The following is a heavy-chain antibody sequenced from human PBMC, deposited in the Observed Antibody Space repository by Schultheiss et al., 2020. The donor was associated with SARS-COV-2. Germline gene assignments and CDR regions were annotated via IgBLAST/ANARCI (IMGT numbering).Heavy chain of an antibody. CDR2: IYYSGST. Sequence: SQTLSLTCTVSGGSISSYYWSWIRQPPGKGLEWIGYIYYSGSTYYNPSLKSRVTMSVDTSKNQFSLKLSSVTAADTAVYYCAKRGGSYTPLAFDIWGQGTMVTVSS. V-gene: IGHV4-59*04. CDR3: AKRGGSYTPLAFDI. J-gene: IGHJ3*02. D-gene: IGHD1-26*01. CDR1: GGSISSYY.